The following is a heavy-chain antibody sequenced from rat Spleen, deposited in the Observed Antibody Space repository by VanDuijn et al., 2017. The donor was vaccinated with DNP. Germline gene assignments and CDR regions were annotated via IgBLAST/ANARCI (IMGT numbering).Heavy chain of an antibody. Sequence: EVQLVESGGVLVQPGRSMKLSCAASGFTFSNYYMAWVRQAPTKGLEWVASITNTGGSIYYPDSVKGRFTISRDNAQNTLYLQMNSLRSEDTATYYCASLWTLAYWGQGTLVTVSS. CDR2: ITNTGGSI. V-gene: IGHV5-25*01. CDR3: ASLWTLAY. D-gene: IGHD1-3*01. CDR1: GFTFSNYY. J-gene: IGHJ3*01.